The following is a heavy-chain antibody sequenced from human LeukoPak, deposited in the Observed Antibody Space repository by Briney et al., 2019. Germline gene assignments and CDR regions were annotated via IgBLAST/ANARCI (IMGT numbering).Heavy chain of an antibody. J-gene: IGHJ1*01. CDR1: GVSISSYY. CDR3: ATRSGYLYGAEYFQH. Sequence: SETLSLTCTVSGVSISSYYWSWIRQPAGKGLEWIGRVYTSGGTGYNPSLKSRVTMSVDTSKNQFSLKLSSVTAADTAVYFCATRSGYLYGAEYFQHWGQGTLVTVSS. CDR2: VYTSGGT. V-gene: IGHV4-4*07. D-gene: IGHD6-19*01.